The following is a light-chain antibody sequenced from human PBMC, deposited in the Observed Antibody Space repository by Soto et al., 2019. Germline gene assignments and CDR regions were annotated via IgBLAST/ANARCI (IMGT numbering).Light chain of an antibody. V-gene: IGKV3-20*01. CDR3: QQYGSSPVT. Sequence: EIVLAQSPVTLSLSPGEGATLFWSASQSVSNNYLAWYQQKPGQAPRLLIYGASSRATGIPDRFSGSGSGTDFTLTISRLEPEDFAVYYCQQYGSSPVTFGQGTRLEIK. J-gene: IGKJ5*01. CDR2: GAS. CDR1: QSVSNNY.